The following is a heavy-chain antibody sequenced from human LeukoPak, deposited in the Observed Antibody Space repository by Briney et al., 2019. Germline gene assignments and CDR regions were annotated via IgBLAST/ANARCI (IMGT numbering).Heavy chain of an antibody. D-gene: IGHD1-7*01. J-gene: IGHJ4*02. CDR2: INHSGST. Sequence: SETLSLTCAVYGESFSGYHWSWIRQPAGKGLEWIGEINHSGSTNYNPSLKSRVTISVDTSKNQFSLKLSSVTDADTAVYYCSRSRITGTAPYGYWGQGTLVTVSS. V-gene: IGHV4-34*01. CDR3: SRSRITGTAPYGY. CDR1: GESFSGYH.